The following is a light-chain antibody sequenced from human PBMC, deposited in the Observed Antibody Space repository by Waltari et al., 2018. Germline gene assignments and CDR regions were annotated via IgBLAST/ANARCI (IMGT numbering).Light chain of an antibody. CDR3: CSYAGSSTVV. CDR1: SSDVGTYNL. Sequence: QSALTQPASVSGSSGQSITIPCTGTSSDVGTYNLVSWYPQPPGKAPKLMIYEGSKWPSGVSDRFSGSKSGNTASLTISGLQAEDEADYYCCSYAGSSTVVFGGGTKLTVL. J-gene: IGLJ2*01. CDR2: EGS. V-gene: IGLV2-23*01.